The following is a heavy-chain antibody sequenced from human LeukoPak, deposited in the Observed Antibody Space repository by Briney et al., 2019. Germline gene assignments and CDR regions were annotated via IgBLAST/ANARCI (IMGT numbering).Heavy chain of an antibody. Sequence: GGSLRLSCAASGFTFSSYWMNWVRQAPGKGLVWVSRINGDGSSTNYADSVKGRFTISRDNAKNTVHLQMNSLRVEDTAIYFCAGAYSAYDPFDYWGQGILVTVSS. CDR1: GFTFSSYW. D-gene: IGHD5-12*01. CDR3: AGAYSAYDPFDY. J-gene: IGHJ4*02. V-gene: IGHV3-74*01. CDR2: INGDGSST.